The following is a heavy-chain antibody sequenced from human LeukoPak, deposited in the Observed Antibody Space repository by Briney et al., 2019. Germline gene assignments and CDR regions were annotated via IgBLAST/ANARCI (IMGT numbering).Heavy chain of an antibody. D-gene: IGHD6-13*01. V-gene: IGHV1-2*02. CDR3: ARGGYSSGWYVGLFGLGDYYYYGMDV. J-gene: IGHJ6*02. Sequence: ASVKVSCKASGYTFTGHYMHCVRQAPAQGLEWMGWINPNSDGTNYAQKFEGRVTMTRDTSISTAYMELSRLRSDDTAVYYCARGGYSSGWYVGLFGLGDYYYYGMDVWGQGTTVTVSS. CDR1: GYTFTGHY. CDR2: INPNSDGT.